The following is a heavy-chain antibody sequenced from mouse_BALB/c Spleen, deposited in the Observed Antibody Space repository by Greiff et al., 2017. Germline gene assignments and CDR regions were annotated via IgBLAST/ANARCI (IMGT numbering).Heavy chain of an antibody. Sequence: EVQLQQSGAELVRSGASVKLSCTASGFNIKDYYMHWVKQRPEQGLEWIGWIDPENGDTEYAPKFQGKATMTADTSSNTAYLQLSSLTSEDTAVYYCNDRYDEGRYWYFDVWGAGTTVTVSS. CDR2: IDPENGDT. D-gene: IGHD2-14*01. J-gene: IGHJ1*01. V-gene: IGHV14-4*02. CDR3: NDRYDEGRYWYFDV. CDR1: GFNIKDYY.